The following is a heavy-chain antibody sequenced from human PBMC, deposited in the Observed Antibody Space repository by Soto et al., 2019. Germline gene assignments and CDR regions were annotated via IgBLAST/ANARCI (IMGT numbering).Heavy chain of an antibody. D-gene: IGHD3-22*01. V-gene: IGHV3-7*05. J-gene: IGHJ3*02. CDR2: IRRDGGED. CDR3: AIDATYRESSFYYDVFDI. Sequence: DVRLMESGGCLVQPGGSLRLSCAASGFTFSYYWMTWVRQAPGKGLEWVANIRRDGGEDHYVDSVKGRFSVSRENSKEALYVQMNSLRIEDTAVYYWAIDATYRESSFYYDVFDIWGQGTMVTVSS. CDR1: GFTFSYYW.